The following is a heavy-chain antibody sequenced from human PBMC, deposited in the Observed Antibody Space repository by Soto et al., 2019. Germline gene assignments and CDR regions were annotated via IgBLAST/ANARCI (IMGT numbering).Heavy chain of an antibody. CDR2: ITATGPAT. CDR1: GFTFSSYA. CDR3: ARELAAAGSFDY. J-gene: IGHJ4*02. V-gene: IGHV3-23*01. D-gene: IGHD6-13*01. Sequence: EEQLLESGGGLVQPGGSLRLSCAASGFTFSSYAMNWVRQAPGKGLEWVSTITATGPATYYADSVKGHFTISRDNAKNSLYLQMNSLRAEDTAVYYCARELAAAGSFDYWGQGTLVTVSS.